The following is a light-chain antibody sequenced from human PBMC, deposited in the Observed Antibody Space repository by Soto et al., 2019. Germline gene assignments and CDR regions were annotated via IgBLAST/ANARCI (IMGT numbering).Light chain of an antibody. V-gene: IGKV1-5*03. CDR2: KAS. CDR1: QNIRSW. Sequence: DIQMTQSPSTLSASVGDRVTITCRASQNIRSWLAWYQQKPGKAPRLLIYKASSLESGVPSRFSGSGSGTEFTLTISSRQPDDSAAYYCQQYDSSSTFGGGTKVEIK. J-gene: IGKJ4*02. CDR3: QQYDSSST.